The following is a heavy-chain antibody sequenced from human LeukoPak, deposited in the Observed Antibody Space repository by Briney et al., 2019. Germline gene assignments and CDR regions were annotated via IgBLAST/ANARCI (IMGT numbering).Heavy chain of an antibody. CDR3: ARERSVLGDPRRAFDI. D-gene: IGHD3-16*01. J-gene: IGHJ3*02. CDR1: GYTFTSYG. Sequence: ASVKVSCKASGYTFTSYGISWVRQAPGQGLELMGWISAYNGNTNYAQKLQGRVTMTTDTSTSTAYMELRSLRSDDTAVYYCARERSVLGDPRRAFDIWGQGTMVTVSS. CDR2: ISAYNGNT. V-gene: IGHV1-18*01.